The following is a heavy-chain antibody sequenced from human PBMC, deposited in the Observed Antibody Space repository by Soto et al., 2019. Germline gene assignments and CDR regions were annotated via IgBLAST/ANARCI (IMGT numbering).Heavy chain of an antibody. CDR3: ARAGSSSPPYYYYYYGMDV. Sequence: ASVKVSCKASGYTFTGYYMHWVRQAPGQGLEWMGWINPNSGGTNYAQKFQGRVTMTRDTSISTAYMELSRLRSDDTAVYYCARAGSSSPPYYYYYYGMDVWGQGTTVTVS. D-gene: IGHD6-13*01. CDR2: INPNSGGT. J-gene: IGHJ6*01. CDR1: GYTFTGYY. V-gene: IGHV1-2*02.